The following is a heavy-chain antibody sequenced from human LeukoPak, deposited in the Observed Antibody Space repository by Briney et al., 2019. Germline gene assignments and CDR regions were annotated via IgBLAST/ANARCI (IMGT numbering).Heavy chain of an antibody. D-gene: IGHD1-26*01. CDR3: SETTTAAGPFDS. J-gene: IGHJ5*01. CDR1: GFTFSVSA. CDR2: IRTKTNNYAT. Sequence: GGSLRLACAASGFTFSVSAIHWVRQPSGKWLEWLGRIRTKTNNYATTYAASVEGRFTISRDDSQDTAYLEMNSLKTEATAVYYCSETTTAAGPFDSWGQGTLVTVSS. V-gene: IGHV3-73*01.